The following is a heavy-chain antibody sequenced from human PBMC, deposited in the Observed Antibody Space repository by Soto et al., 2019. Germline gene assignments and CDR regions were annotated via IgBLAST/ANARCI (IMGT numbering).Heavy chain of an antibody. D-gene: IGHD3-10*01. Sequence: GGSLRLSCAASGFTFSSYGMHWVRQAPGKGLEWVAVIPYDGSNKYYADSVKGRFTISRDNSKNTLYLQMNSLRAEDTAVYYCAKEPIGVPEYYFDYWGQGTLVTVSS. CDR1: GFTFSSYG. CDR3: AKEPIGVPEYYFDY. CDR2: IPYDGSNK. V-gene: IGHV3-30*18. J-gene: IGHJ4*02.